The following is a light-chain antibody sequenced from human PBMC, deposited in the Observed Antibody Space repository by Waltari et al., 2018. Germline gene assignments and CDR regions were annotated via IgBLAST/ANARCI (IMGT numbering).Light chain of an antibody. CDR1: SSDVGGYNS. CDR2: EVT. J-gene: IGLJ3*02. CDR3: SSYAGSNNWV. Sequence: QSALTQPPSASGSPGQSVTISCTGTSSDVGGYNSVSWYQQHPGKAPKLMIYEVTGRPSGVPDRFSGSRSANTASLTVSGLQAEDEADYYCSSYAGSNNWVFGGGTKLTVL. V-gene: IGLV2-8*01.